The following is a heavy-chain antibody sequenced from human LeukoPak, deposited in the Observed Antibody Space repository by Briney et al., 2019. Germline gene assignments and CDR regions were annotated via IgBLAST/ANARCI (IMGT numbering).Heavy chain of an antibody. CDR2: VSPSGDIT. D-gene: IGHD5-12*01. Sequence: GGSLRLSCAASGFTFSTYGMNWVRQAPGKGLEWVSGVSPSGDITYYADSVKGRFTISRDNSKNTVYLQMNNVRAEDTAVYCCAKDGAWLRFDDWGQGTLVTVSS. J-gene: IGHJ4*02. V-gene: IGHV3-23*01. CDR1: GFTFSTYG. CDR3: AKDGAWLRFDD.